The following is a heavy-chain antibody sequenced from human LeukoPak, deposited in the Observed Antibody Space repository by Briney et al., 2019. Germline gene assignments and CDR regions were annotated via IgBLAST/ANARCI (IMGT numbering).Heavy chain of an antibody. CDR3: ARGLYIESGFRGTPVFQH. CDR2: IIPIFGTA. D-gene: IGHD3-16*01. J-gene: IGHJ1*01. Sequence: GASVKVSCKASGGTLSSYAISWVRQAPGQGLEWTGEIIPIFGTANYAQKFQGRITITTDESTSTAYMELNSLRAEDTAVYYCARGLYIESGFRGTPVFQHWGQGALVTVSS. CDR1: GGTLSSYA. V-gene: IGHV1-69*05.